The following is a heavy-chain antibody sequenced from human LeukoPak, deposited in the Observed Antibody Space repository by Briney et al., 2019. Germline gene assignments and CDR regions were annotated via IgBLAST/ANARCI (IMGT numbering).Heavy chain of an antibody. CDR1: GGSFSGYY. J-gene: IGHJ5*02. Sequence: SETLSLTCAVYGGSFSGYYWSWIRQPPGKGLEWIGEINHSGSTNYNPSLKSRVTISVDTSKNQFSLKLSSVTAADTAVYYCATMTTVTSRFDPWGQGTLVTVSS. D-gene: IGHD4-17*01. CDR3: ATMTTVTSRFDP. CDR2: INHSGST. V-gene: IGHV4-34*01.